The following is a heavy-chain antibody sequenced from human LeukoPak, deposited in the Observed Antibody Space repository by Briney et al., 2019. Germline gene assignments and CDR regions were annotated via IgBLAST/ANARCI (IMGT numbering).Heavy chain of an antibody. D-gene: IGHD6-6*01. J-gene: IGHJ4*02. CDR3: ARAYSSSSGRPFDY. CDR1: GGSISSHY. V-gene: IGHV4-59*11. CDR2: IYYTGTT. Sequence: SETLSLTCTVSGGSISSHYWSWIRQPPGKELEWIGYIYYTGTTNYKPSLKSRVTISVDTSKNQFSLNLTSVTAADTAVYYCARAYSSSSGRPFDYWGQGTLVTVSS.